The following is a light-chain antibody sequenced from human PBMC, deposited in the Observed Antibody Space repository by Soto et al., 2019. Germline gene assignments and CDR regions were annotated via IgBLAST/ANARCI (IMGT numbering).Light chain of an antibody. Sequence: ETVMTQSPATLSLSPGERATLSCRASQSVSDYLAWYQQKPGQAPRLLIYGASTRATGIPARFSGSGSGTEFTLTISSLQSEDFAVYYCQQYNNWPPITFGQGTRLENK. CDR1: QSVSDY. J-gene: IGKJ5*01. V-gene: IGKV3-15*01. CDR2: GAS. CDR3: QQYNNWPPIT.